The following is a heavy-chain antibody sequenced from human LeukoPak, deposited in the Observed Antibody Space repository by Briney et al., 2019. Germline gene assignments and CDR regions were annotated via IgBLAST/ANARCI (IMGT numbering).Heavy chain of an antibody. CDR2: IYYSGST. D-gene: IGHD1-14*01. V-gene: IGHV4-59*08. CDR1: GGSISSYY. J-gene: IGHJ4*02. Sequence: SETLSLTCTVSGGSISSYYWSWIRQPPGKGLEWIGYIYYSGSTNYNPSLKSRVTISVDTSKNQFSLKLSSVTAADTAVYYCAGRRGNRFNVDFWGQGTLVSVSS. CDR3: AGRRGNRFNVDF.